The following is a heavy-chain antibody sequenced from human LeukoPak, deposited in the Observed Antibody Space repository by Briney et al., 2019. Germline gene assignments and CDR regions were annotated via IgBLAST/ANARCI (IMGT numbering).Heavy chain of an antibody. Sequence: PGGSLKLSCAASGFTLSGSAMHWVRQASGKGLEWVGRIRSKANSYATAYAASVKGRFTISRDDSKNTAYLQMNSLKTEDTAVYYCTRPRQESDDFDYWGQGTLVTVSS. V-gene: IGHV3-73*01. J-gene: IGHJ4*02. CDR2: IRSKANSYAT. CDR3: TRPRQESDDFDY. D-gene: IGHD5-24*01. CDR1: GFTLSGSA.